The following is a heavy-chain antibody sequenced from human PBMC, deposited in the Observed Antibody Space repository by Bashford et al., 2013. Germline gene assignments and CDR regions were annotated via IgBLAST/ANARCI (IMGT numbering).Heavy chain of an antibody. D-gene: IGHD3-16*01. CDR3: VRSASH. J-gene: IGHJ4*02. CDR1: GFIFSDYY. V-gene: IGHV3-72*01. CDR2: TTKKADGYNI. Sequence: GSLRLSCAASGFIFSDYYMNWVRQAPGKGLEWVGRTTKKADGYNIEYAASVKGRFTILKEDSTNSLHLQMNSLKTEDTAVYYCVRSASHWGQGTLVTVSS.